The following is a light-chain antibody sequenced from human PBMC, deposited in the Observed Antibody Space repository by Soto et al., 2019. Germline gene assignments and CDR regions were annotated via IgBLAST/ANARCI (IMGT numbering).Light chain of an antibody. Sequence: EIVLTQSPGTLSLSPGERATLSCRASQSVSSNYLAWYQQKPGQAPRLLIYGAFSKATGIPDRFSGSGSGTDFTLTISRLEPEDCAVYYCQQSGSSQTFGQGTKVEIK. CDR1: QSVSSNY. CDR3: QQSGSSQT. V-gene: IGKV3-20*01. CDR2: GAF. J-gene: IGKJ1*01.